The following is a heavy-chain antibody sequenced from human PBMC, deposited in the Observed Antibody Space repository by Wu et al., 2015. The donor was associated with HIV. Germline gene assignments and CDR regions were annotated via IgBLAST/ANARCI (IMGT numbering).Heavy chain of an antibody. V-gene: IGHV1-2*02. D-gene: IGHD5-12*01. CDR1: GYTFTGYY. J-gene: IGHJ4*02. Sequence: QVQLVQSGAEVKKPGASVKVSCKASGYTFTGYYMHWVRQAPGQGLEWMGWINPNSGGTNYAQKFQGRVTMTRDTSISTAYMELSRLRSDDTAVYYCARVSLPQPGYSGYDYDFDYWGQGTLVTVSS. CDR2: INPNSGGT. CDR3: ARVSLPQPGYSGYDYDFDY.